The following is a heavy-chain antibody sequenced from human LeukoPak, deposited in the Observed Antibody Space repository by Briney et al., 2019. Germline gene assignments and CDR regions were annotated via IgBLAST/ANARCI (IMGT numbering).Heavy chain of an antibody. CDR1: GFTFSSYW. Sequence: PGGSLRLSCAASGFTFSSYWMHWVRQGPGKGLVWVSRIYSDGSRTTYADSVKGRFTISRDNSKNSLYLQMSSLRAEDTALYYCVRDHSGWSLDPWGQGTLVTVSS. CDR3: VRDHSGWSLDP. V-gene: IGHV3-74*01. J-gene: IGHJ5*02. D-gene: IGHD6-19*01. CDR2: IYSDGSRT.